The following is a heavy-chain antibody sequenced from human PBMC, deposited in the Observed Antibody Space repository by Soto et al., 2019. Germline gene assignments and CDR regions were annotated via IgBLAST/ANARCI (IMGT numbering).Heavy chain of an antibody. D-gene: IGHD2-21*02. CDR1: GDSISSSDW. V-gene: IGHV4-4*02. Sequence: QVQLQESGPGLVNPSGTLSLTCAVSGDSISSSDWWSWVRQPPGKGLEWIGEIYHGGTTNYNPSLKSRVTRLVDKSKNQFSLTVTSVTAADTAVYYCARSAGGNSFFGYWGQGTLVTVSS. CDR3: ARSAGGNSFFGY. J-gene: IGHJ4*02. CDR2: IYHGGTT.